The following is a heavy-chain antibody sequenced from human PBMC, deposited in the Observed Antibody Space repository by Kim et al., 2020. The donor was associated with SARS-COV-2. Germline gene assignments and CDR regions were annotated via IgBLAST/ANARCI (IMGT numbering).Heavy chain of an antibody. CDR3: ASCISVAGTIYFQY. Sequence: SETLSLTCTVSGGFMNSYYWSWIRQPPGKGLEWIGHMYYRGNTYSNPSLKSRITISVDASKNQFSLKLSSVTAADTAVYYCASCISVAGTIYFQYWGQGILVTVSS. CDR2: MYYRGNT. V-gene: IGHV4-59*01. CDR1: GGFMNSYY. D-gene: IGHD6-19*01. J-gene: IGHJ1*01.